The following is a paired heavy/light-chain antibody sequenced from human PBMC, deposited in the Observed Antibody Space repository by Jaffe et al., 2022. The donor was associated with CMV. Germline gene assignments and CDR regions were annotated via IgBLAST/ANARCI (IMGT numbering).Heavy chain of an antibody. CDR2: ISGSGDAT. Sequence: EVQLLESGGGLVQPGGSLRLSCAGSGFSFDNYAVSWVRQAPGRGLEWVSGISGSGDATYYEEAVRGRFTISRDNANQTLSLEMKSLSVDDSAVYYCARHSGSYYALFDYWGQGSLVIVSS. V-gene: IGHV3-23*01. D-gene: IGHD1-26*01. CDR3: ARHSGSYYALFDY. CDR1: GFSFDNYA. J-gene: IGHJ4*02.
Light chain of an antibody. CDR1: QSVFQW. V-gene: IGKV1-5*03. CDR2: KAS. J-gene: IGKJ2*01. CDR3: QQYNSYRSA. Sequence: DIQMTQSPSTLSASVGDRVTITCRASQSVFQWLAWYQQKPGKAPQLLIYKASSLERGVPSRFSGGGSGTEFTLTISSLLPEDVATYYCQQYNSYRSAFGQGTKLEIK.